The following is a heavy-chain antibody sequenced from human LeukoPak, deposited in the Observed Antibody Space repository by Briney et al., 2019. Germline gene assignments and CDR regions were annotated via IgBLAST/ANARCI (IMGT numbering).Heavy chain of an antibody. D-gene: IGHD3-10*01. CDR1: GFTVSSNY. V-gene: IGHV3-66*01. CDR3: TYGPGSSYYYYGMDV. J-gene: IGHJ6*02. CDR2: IYSGGST. Sequence: GGSLRLSCAASGFTVSSNYMSWVRQAPGKGLEWVSVIYSGGSTYYADSVKGRFTISRDNSKNTLYLQMNSLRAEDTAVYYCTYGPGSSYYYYGMDVWGQGTTVTVSS.